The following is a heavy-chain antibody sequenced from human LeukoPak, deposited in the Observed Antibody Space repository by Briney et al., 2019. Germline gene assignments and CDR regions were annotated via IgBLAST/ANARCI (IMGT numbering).Heavy chain of an antibody. Sequence: GESLKISCKGSGYSFLSHWIGWVRQMPGKGLEWMGIIYPGDSDTRYNPSFQGQVTISADKSINTAYLQWGSLKASDTAMYYCARHASPYSSNYYFDYWGQGALVTVSS. CDR1: GYSFLSHW. J-gene: IGHJ4*02. V-gene: IGHV5-51*01. D-gene: IGHD6-13*01. CDR3: ARHASPYSSNYYFDY. CDR2: IYPGDSDT.